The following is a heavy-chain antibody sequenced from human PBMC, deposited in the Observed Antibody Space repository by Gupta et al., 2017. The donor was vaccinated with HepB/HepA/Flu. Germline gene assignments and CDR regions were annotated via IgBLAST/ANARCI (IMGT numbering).Heavy chain of an antibody. Sequence: EVQLLESGGGWVQPGGSLRVSCPATGFTFSRYAMSWVRQAPGKGLEWVSVISRSGGSAYYADSVKGRFTISRDNSKNTLYLQMNSLRAEDTAVYYCAKDLVASYRVFDYWGQGTLVTVSS. CDR1: GFTFSRYA. D-gene: IGHD1-26*01. CDR2: ISRSGGSA. J-gene: IGHJ4*02. V-gene: IGHV3-23*01. CDR3: AKDLVASYRVFDY.